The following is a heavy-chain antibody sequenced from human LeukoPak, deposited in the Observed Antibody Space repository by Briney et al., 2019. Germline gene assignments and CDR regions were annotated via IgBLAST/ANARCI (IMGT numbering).Heavy chain of an antibody. J-gene: IGHJ4*02. D-gene: IGHD3-3*01. CDR1: GYTFTGYY. CDR2: INPNSGGT. V-gene: IGHV1-2*02. Sequence: ASVKVSCKASGYTFTGYYMHWVRQAPGQGLEWMGWINPNSGGTNYAQKFQGRVTMTRDTPISTAYMELSRLRSDDTAVYYCARGSRSVRFLEWLLSLSFLDYWGQGTLVTVSS. CDR3: ARGSRSVRFLEWLLSLSFLDY.